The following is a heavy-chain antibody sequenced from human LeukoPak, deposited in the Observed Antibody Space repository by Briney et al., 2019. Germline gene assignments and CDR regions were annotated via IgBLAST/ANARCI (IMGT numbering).Heavy chain of an antibody. CDR2: IYYSGST. D-gene: IGHD6-19*01. J-gene: IGHJ5*02. Sequence: SETLSLTCTVSGYSISSGYYWGWIRQPPGEGLEWIGSIYYSGSTNYNPSLKSRVTISVDTSKNQFSLKLRSVTAADTAVYYCARVPGGWINWFDPWGQGTPVTVSS. V-gene: IGHV4-38-2*02. CDR1: GYSISSGYY. CDR3: ARVPGGWINWFDP.